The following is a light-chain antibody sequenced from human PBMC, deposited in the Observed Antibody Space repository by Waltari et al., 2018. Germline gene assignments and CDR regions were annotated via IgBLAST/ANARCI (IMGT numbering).Light chain of an antibody. V-gene: IGKV1-39*01. J-gene: IGKJ5*01. CDR2: AAS. CDR3: QQVYSPPIT. Sequence: DIQMTQSPSSLSASVGDRVTITCRASQSIGDYVNWFQQKPGKAPNLLIYAASSLQSGVPSRVSGGGSGTDFTLTISSLHPEDFATYYCQQVYSPPITFGQGTRLEIK. CDR1: QSIGDY.